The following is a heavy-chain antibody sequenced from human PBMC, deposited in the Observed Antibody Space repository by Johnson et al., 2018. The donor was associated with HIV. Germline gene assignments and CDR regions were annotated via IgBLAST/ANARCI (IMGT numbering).Heavy chain of an antibody. Sequence: QVLLVESGGGVVQPGRSLRLSCAASGFTFSSMHWDRQAPGKGLVWVAVISHDGSHKYYADSVKGRFPISRDNSKNTLYLQMNSLRVADTAVYYCARDRSLWFRELWPRDAFDIWGQGTMVTVSS. CDR2: ISHDGSHK. D-gene: IGHD3-10*01. J-gene: IGHJ3*02. CDR1: GFTFSS. CDR3: ARDRSLWFRELWPRDAFDI. V-gene: IGHV3-30*03.